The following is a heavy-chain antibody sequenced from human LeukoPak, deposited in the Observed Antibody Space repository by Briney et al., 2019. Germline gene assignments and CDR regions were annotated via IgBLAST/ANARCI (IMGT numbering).Heavy chain of an antibody. CDR2: INHSGST. Sequence: SETLSLTCAVYGGSFSGYYWSWIRQPPGKGLEWIGEINHSGSTNFNPSLKSRVTISVDRSKNQFSLKLSSVTAADTAVYYCARAAVPAAHNWFDPWGQGTLVTVSS. J-gene: IGHJ5*02. D-gene: IGHD2-2*01. CDR3: ARAAVPAAHNWFDP. CDR1: GGSFSGYY. V-gene: IGHV4-34*01.